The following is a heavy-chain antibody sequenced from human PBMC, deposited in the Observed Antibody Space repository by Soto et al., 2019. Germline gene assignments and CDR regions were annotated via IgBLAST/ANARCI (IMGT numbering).Heavy chain of an antibody. V-gene: IGHV3-74*01. CDR2: INDDGTRT. D-gene: IGHD2-8*02. CDR1: GLGFYMYL. Sequence: GGSMRLARAASGLGFYMYLMHWVRKITGEGPEWVTRINDDGTRTDYADSAKGRFTISRDNAKDILYLQMNALRVDDTAVYYCIRGPRPSSVGTGAFWGQGTLVTVSS. CDR3: IRGPRPSSVGTGAF. J-gene: IGHJ1*01.